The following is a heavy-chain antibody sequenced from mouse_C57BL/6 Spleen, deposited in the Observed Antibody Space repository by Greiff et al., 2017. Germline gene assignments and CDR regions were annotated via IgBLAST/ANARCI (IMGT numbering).Heavy chain of an antibody. V-gene: IGHV2-6-1*01. CDR1: GFALTSYG. D-gene: IGHD1-1*01. J-gene: IGHJ4*01. CDR3: ARQDHCGSTYAMDY. CDR2: IWSDGGT. Sequence: QVQLKESGPGLVAPSQSLSITCTVPGFALTSYGVHWVRQPPGKGLEWLVVIWSDGGTTYNSALNSRLGINKDNAKSQVCLKMNSLTTDDTAMYYGARQDHCGSTYAMDYWGQGTSVTVSS.